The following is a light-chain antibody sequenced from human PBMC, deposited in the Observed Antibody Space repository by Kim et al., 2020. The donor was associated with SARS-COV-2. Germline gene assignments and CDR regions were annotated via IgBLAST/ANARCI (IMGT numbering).Light chain of an antibody. CDR3: QQYHTTPYS. J-gene: IGKJ2*03. CDR1: QNVLFSSNNKNY. CDR2: WAS. Sequence: RATINCKSSQNVLFSSNNKNYLAWLQQRPGQPPKLLIYWASTRKSGVPDRFSGSGSGTNFTLTVSSLQAEDVAVYYCQQYHTTPYSFGQGTKLEI. V-gene: IGKV4-1*01.